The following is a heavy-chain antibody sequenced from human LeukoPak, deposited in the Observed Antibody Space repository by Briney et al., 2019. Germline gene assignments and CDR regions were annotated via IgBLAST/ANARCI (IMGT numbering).Heavy chain of an antibody. CDR2: IRYDGSNK. D-gene: IGHD4-17*01. J-gene: IGHJ4*02. CDR3: AKERGDYVQAGDY. CDR1: GFTFSSYW. V-gene: IGHV3-30*02. Sequence: GGSLRLSCAASGFTFSSYWMHWVRQAPGKGLEWVAFIRYDGSNKYYADSVKGRFTISRDNSKNTLYLQMNSLRAEDTAVYYCAKERGDYVQAGDYWGQGTLVTVSS.